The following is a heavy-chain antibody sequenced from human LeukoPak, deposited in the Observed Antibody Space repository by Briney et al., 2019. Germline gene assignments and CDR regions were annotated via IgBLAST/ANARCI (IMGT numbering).Heavy chain of an antibody. V-gene: IGHV3-23*01. D-gene: IGHD3-9*01. CDR1: GFTFTSYA. Sequence: GGSLRLSCAASGFTFTSYAMSWVRQAPGRGLEWVSDINDSGGSTYYADSVKGRFTISRDNSKNTLYLQMNSLRAEDTALYYCAKVDFDWLDAFDIWGQGTMVTVSS. CDR3: AKVDFDWLDAFDI. CDR2: INDSGGST. J-gene: IGHJ3*02.